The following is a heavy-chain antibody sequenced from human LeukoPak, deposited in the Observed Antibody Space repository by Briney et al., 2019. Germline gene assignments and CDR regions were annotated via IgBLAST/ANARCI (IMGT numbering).Heavy chain of an antibody. CDR3: ARDRAWNYFDY. V-gene: IGHV3-30*03. J-gene: IGHJ4*02. CDR2: ISNDGSRK. Sequence: GGSLRLSCAPSAFTFSRHGMHWVRQAPGKGLEWVAIISNDGSRKYYAHSVEGRFTISRDNSKNTLYLQMDSLRAEDTAVYYCARDRAWNYFDYWGQGTLVTVSS. D-gene: IGHD3-3*01. CDR1: AFTFSRHG.